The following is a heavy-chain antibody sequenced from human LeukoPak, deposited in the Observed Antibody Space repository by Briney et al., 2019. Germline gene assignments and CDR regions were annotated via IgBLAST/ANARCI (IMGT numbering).Heavy chain of an antibody. D-gene: IGHD1-26*01. CDR1: GYTFIGYY. CDR2: LNPNSGDT. J-gene: IGHJ4*02. CDR3: ARTQSGSYNY. V-gene: IGHV1-2*06. Sequence: ASVKVSCKASGYTFIGYYVDWVRQAPGQGLEWMGRLNPNSGDTNYSQKFQGRVTMTRDTSINTAYMELSRLRSDDTAVYYCARTQSGSYNYWGQGTLITVSS.